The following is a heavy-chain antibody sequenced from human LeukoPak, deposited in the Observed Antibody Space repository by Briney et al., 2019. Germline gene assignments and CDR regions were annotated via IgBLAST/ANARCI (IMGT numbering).Heavy chain of an antibody. V-gene: IGHV3-30*02. CDR3: ARLLAYCSSTSCRDY. J-gene: IGHJ4*02. CDR1: GFTFSSYG. D-gene: IGHD2-2*01. CDR2: IRYDGSNK. Sequence: PGGSLRLSCAASGFTFSSYGMHWVRQAPGKGLEWVAFIRYDGSNKYYADSVKGRFTISRDNSKNTLYLQMNSLRAEDTAVYYCARLLAYCSSTSCRDYWGQGTLVTVSS.